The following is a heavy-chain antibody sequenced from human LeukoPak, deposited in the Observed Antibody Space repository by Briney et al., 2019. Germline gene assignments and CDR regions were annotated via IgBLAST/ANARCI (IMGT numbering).Heavy chain of an antibody. CDR2: ISAGNDI. Sequence: PGGFLRLSCAASGFTFSSYGMHWVRQTPGKGLEWVSVISAGNDIVYADSVKGRFSISRDSSKNTLYLQMNSLRVEDTAVYYCAKYAPPTTALTRFFDDWGQGTLVTVSS. J-gene: IGHJ4*02. D-gene: IGHD4-17*01. V-gene: IGHV3-NL1*01. CDR3: AKYAPPTTALTRFFDD. CDR1: GFTFSSYG.